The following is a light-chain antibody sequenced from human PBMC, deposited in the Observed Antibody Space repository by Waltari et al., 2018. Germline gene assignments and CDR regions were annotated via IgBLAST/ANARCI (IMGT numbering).Light chain of an antibody. V-gene: IGLV2-14*03. J-gene: IGLJ2*01. CDR1: STDVGGYNY. CDR3: SSYRLGSTLEV. CDR2: DIN. Sequence: QSALTQPASVSGSPGQSITISCTGTSTDVGGYNYVSWYQQHPGKGPKLLIFDINNRPSGISAGFSGSKSGNTASLTISGLQAEDEADYYCSSYRLGSTLEVFGGGTKLTVL.